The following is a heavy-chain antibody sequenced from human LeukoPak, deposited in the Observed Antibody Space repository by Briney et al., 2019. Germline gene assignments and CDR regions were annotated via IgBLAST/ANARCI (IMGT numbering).Heavy chain of an antibody. CDR1: GFTFSSYA. V-gene: IGHV3-74*01. J-gene: IGHJ6*02. Sequence: GGSLRLSCAASGFTFSSYAMSWVRQAPGKGLVWVSRINSDGSSTSYADSVKGRFTISRDNAKNTLYLQMNSLRAEDTAVYYCAREGVLLSPYYYGMDVWGQGTTVTVSS. CDR3: AREGVLLSPYYYGMDV. CDR2: INSDGSST. D-gene: IGHD2-2*01.